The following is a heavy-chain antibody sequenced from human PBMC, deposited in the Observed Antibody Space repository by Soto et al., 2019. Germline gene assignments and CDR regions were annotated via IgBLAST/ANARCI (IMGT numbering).Heavy chain of an antibody. J-gene: IGHJ4*02. CDR3: GNGLENHYNYDY. D-gene: IGHD3-16*01. V-gene: IGHV3-23*01. CDR2: INSRGDNT. CDR1: GFTFSNHV. Sequence: EVQLLESGGGLVQPGGSLRLSCAASGFTFSNHVMSWVRQAPGKGPEWVSSINSRGDNTYYAGSVRGRFTISRDNSKCTLYLQMNSLRAEDTAVYYCGNGLENHYNYDYWGQGTLVTVSS.